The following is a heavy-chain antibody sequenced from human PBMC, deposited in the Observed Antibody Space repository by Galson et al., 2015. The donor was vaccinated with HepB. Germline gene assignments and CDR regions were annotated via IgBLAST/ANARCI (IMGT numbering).Heavy chain of an antibody. Sequence: SLRLSCAASGFTFRNYAMTWVRQAPGKGLEWVSAISGSGGSTYYADSVKGRVTISRDNSKNTLYLQMDSLRAEDTAVYYCASNLPYTSSWYVGYFHYRGQGTLVTVSS. CDR1: GFTFRNYA. J-gene: IGHJ4*02. V-gene: IGHV3-23*01. D-gene: IGHD6-13*01. CDR3: ASNLPYTSSWYVGYFHY. CDR2: ISGSGGST.